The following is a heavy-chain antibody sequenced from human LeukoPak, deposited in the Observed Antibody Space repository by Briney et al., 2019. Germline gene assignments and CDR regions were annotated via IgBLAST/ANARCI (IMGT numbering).Heavy chain of an antibody. Sequence: GGSLRLACAASRFTFDDYGMHWVRQVPGKGLEWVSLISGDGSSTYYADSVKGRFTISRDNSKNSLYLQMNSLRTEDTALYYCAKDAYSSGWYYFDSWGQGLLVTVSS. CDR2: ISGDGSST. CDR3: AKDAYSSGWYYFDS. D-gene: IGHD6-19*01. J-gene: IGHJ4*02. V-gene: IGHV3-43*02. CDR1: RFTFDDYG.